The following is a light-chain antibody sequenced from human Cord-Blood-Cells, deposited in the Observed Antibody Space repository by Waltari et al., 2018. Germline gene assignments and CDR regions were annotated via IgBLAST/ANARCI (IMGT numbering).Light chain of an antibody. CDR3: QQERT. CDR1: QSVSSY. V-gene: IGKV3-11*01. CDR2: DAS. Sequence: EIVLTQSPATLSLSPGERATLSCRASQSVSSYLAWYQPKPCQAPRLLIYDASNRATGIPARFSGSGSGTDFTLTISSLEPEDFAVYYCQQERTFGQGTKLEIK. J-gene: IGKJ2*01.